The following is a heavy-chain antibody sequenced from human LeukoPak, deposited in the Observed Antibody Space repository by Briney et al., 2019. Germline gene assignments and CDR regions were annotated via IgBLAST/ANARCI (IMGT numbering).Heavy chain of an antibody. D-gene: IGHD5-12*01. CDR3: AKAEGVNSGLYFDY. CDR1: GFTFSIHG. V-gene: IGHV3-23*01. Sequence: PGGTLRLSCAASGFTFSIHGMNWVRQAPGKGLEWVSGISPGADITYYAESVKGRFTISRDNSKNTLYLQMNSLRAEDTAVYYCAKAEGVNSGLYFDYWGQGTLVTVSS. CDR2: ISPGADIT. J-gene: IGHJ4*02.